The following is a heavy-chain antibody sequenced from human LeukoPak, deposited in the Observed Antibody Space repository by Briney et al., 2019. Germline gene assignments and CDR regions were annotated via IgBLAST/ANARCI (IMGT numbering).Heavy chain of an antibody. D-gene: IGHD3-22*01. J-gene: IGHJ4*02. CDR1: GFTFSSYS. CDR2: ISSSSSYI. V-gene: IGHV3-21*01. Sequence: GGSLRLSCAASGFTFSSYSMNWVRQAPGKGLEWVSSISSSSSYIYYADSVKGRFTISRDNAKNSLYLQMNSLRAEDTAVYYCARGGHSYYDSSAYKSDYWGQGTLVTVSS. CDR3: ARGGHSYYDSSAYKSDY.